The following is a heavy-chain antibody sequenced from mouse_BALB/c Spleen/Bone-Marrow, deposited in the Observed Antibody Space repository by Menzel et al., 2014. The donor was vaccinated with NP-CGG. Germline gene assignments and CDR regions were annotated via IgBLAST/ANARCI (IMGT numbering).Heavy chain of an antibody. D-gene: IGHD4-1*01. CDR1: GYTFTSYT. CDR2: INPSSGYT. V-gene: IGHV1-4*02. J-gene: IGHJ4*01. Sequence: VKLVESAAELARPGASVKMSCKASGYTFTSYTMHWVKQRPGQGLEWIGYINPSSGYTEYNQKFKDKTTLTADKSSSTAYMQLSSLTSEGSAVYYCARLTGTSYAMDYWGQGTSVTVSS. CDR3: ARLTGTSYAMDY.